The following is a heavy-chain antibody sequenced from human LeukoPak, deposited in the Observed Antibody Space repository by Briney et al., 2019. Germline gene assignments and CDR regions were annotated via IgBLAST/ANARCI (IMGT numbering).Heavy chain of an antibody. CDR1: GFTLNNAW. J-gene: IGHJ4*02. D-gene: IGHD6-19*01. V-gene: IGHV3-23*01. CDR3: AKGGSSGWYYFDY. Sequence: GGSLRLSCGVSGFTLNNAWMSWVRQAPGKGLEWVSTISGSGGSTYYADSVKGRFTISRDNSKNTLYLQMNSLRAEDTAVYYCAKGGSSGWYYFDYWGQGTLVTVSS. CDR2: ISGSGGST.